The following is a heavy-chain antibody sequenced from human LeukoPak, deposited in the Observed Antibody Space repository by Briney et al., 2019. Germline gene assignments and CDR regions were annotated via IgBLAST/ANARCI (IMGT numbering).Heavy chain of an antibody. CDR1: GASISTYY. D-gene: IGHD5-18*01. CDR2: INNSGST. V-gene: IGHV4-59*01. Sequence: SETLSLTCTVSGASISTYYWSWVRLPPGKGLEWIGSINNSGSTKYNPSLKRRVTVSVDTSKNQLSLKLSSVTAADTAVYYCARARPDTAMAVDYWGQGTLVTVPS. J-gene: IGHJ4*02. CDR3: ARARPDTAMAVDY.